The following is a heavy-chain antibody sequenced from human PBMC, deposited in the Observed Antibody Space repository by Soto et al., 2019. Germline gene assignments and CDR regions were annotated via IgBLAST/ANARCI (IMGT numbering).Heavy chain of an antibody. D-gene: IGHD2-15*01. CDR3: ARDRQVVAAGNWFDP. V-gene: IGHV3-74*01. J-gene: IGHJ5*01. CDR1: GFTFSSYW. CDR2: INSDGSST. Sequence: PGGSLRLSCAASGFTFSSYWMHWVRQAPGKGLVWVSRINSDGSSTSYADSVKGRFTISRDNAKNTLYLQMNSLRAEDTAVYYCARDRQVVAAGNWFDPRGQGTLVTVSS.